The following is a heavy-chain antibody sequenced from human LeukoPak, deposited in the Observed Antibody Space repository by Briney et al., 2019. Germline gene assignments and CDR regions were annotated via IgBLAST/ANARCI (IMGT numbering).Heavy chain of an antibody. CDR3: ARGCYYDSSGYSCAFDI. Sequence: GGSLRLSCAASRFTFSSYSMNWVRQAPGKGLEWVSYITSSSSNIYYADSVRGRFTISRDNAKNSLYLQMNSLRAEDTAVYYRARGCYYDSSGYSCAFDIWGQGTMVTVSS. CDR2: ITSSSSNI. V-gene: IGHV3-48*04. CDR1: RFTFSSYS. J-gene: IGHJ3*02. D-gene: IGHD3-22*01.